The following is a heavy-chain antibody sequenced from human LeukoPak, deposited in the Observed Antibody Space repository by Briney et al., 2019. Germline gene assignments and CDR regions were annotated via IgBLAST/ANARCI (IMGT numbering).Heavy chain of an antibody. CDR3: ARDPGAPGIAAV. J-gene: IGHJ4*02. CDR2: IYSGGST. D-gene: IGHD6-13*01. CDR1: GFTVSSNY. V-gene: IGHV3-53*01. Sequence: GGSLRLSCAASGFTVSSNYMSWVRQAPGKGLEWVSVIYSGGSTYYADSVKGRFTISRDNSKNTLYLQMNSLRAEDTAVYCCARDPGAPGIAAVWGQGTLVTVSS.